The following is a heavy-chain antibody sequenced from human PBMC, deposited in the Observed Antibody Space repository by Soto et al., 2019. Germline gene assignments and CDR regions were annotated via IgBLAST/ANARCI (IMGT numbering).Heavy chain of an antibody. CDR1: GGTFSSYA. V-gene: IGHV1-69*06. CDR2: IIPIFGTA. J-gene: IGHJ4*02. D-gene: IGHD6-6*01. CDR3: AGADYSSSYPIDY. Sequence: WASVKVSCKASGGTFSSYAISWVRQAPGQGLEWMGGIIPIFGTANYAQKFQGRVTITADKSTSTAYMELSSLRSEDTAVYYCAGADYSSSYPIDYWGQGTLVTVSS.